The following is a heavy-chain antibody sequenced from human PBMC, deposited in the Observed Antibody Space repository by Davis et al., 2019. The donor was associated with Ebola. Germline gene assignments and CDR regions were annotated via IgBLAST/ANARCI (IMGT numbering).Heavy chain of an antibody. Sequence: GSLRLSCTVSGGSTTFSYYNWIRQHPGEGLEWIAYISYSGSINHNPSLKNRVSISADTSKNQISLTLSSVTAADTAVYYCAAAHGGTSYYGLDVWGRGTSVTVSA. J-gene: IGHJ6*04. CDR2: ISYSGSI. CDR1: GGSTTFSY. D-gene: IGHD3-16*01. V-gene: IGHV4-59*03. CDR3: AAAHGGTSYYGLDV.